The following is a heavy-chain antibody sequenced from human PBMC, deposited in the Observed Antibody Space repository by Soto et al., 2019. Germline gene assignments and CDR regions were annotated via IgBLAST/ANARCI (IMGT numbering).Heavy chain of an antibody. CDR1: GYIFTNYY. CDR2: INPNGGST. D-gene: IGHD3-10*01. Sequence: QVQLVQSGAEVKKPGASVKVSCKASGYIFTNYYIHWVRQAPGQGLEWMGIINPNGGSTSSAQKFQGRITLTRDTSTSTVYMDLSSLRSEDTAVYYCARGLYSGDYWGQGTLVTVSS. J-gene: IGHJ4*02. V-gene: IGHV1-46*01. CDR3: ARGLYSGDY.